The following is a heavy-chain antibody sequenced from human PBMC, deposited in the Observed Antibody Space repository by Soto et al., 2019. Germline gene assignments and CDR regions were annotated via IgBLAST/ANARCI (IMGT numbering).Heavy chain of an antibody. CDR2: ISPSNNI. J-gene: IGHJ4*02. V-gene: IGHV3-48*03. Sequence: GGSLRLSWASSGFTFSNYXXXXXXXXXGKGLEWVSYISPSNNIYDADSVKGRFTISRDNSKNTLYLQMNSLRAEDTAVYFCAKLPQYETLTGYLNYFDYWGPGILVTVSS. CDR3: AKLPQYETLTGYLNYFDY. CDR1: GFTFSNYX. D-gene: IGHD3-9*01.